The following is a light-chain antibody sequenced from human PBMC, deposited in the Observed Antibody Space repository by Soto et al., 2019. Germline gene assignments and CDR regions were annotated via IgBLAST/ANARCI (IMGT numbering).Light chain of an antibody. CDR2: EVS. J-gene: IGLJ3*02. CDR3: CSYAGDIRWV. V-gene: IGLV2-23*02. CDR1: SSDVGNYNL. Sequence: QSALTQPASVSGSLGQSITISCTGTSSDVGNYNLVSWYQHHPGKAPKLMIYEVSKWPSGVSNRFSGSKSGNTASLTISGLQAEDDDDYYCCSYAGDIRWVFGGGTKLTVL.